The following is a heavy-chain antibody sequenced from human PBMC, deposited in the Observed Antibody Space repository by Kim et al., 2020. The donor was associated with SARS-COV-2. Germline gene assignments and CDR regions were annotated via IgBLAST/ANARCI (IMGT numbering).Heavy chain of an antibody. D-gene: IGHD6-19*01. Sequence: GGSLRLSCAASGFTFSSSGMHWVRQAPGKGLEWVAVIKHDGSQEFYTDSVKGRFTVSRDNSKNTLSLQMNSLRAEDTGVYYCAKGDHWLRPCHYWGQGTLVTVSS. J-gene: IGHJ4*02. CDR1: GFTFSSSG. CDR2: IKHDGSQE. V-gene: IGHV3-30*18. CDR3: AKGDHWLRPCHY.